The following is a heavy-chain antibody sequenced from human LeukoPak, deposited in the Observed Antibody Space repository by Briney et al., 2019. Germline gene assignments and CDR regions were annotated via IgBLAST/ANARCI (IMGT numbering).Heavy chain of an antibody. V-gene: IGHV3-53*01. D-gene: IGHD3-16*02. CDR1: GFTVSSNY. Sequence: GGSLRLSCAASGFTVSSNYMSWVRQAPGKGLEWVSVIYSGGSTYYADSVEGRVTISRDNSKHTLSLHMTTLRAADTAVYYCAKDQEGVWGSYRYTPHGYWGQGTLVTVSS. CDR2: IYSGGST. J-gene: IGHJ4*02. CDR3: AKDQEGVWGSYRYTPHGY.